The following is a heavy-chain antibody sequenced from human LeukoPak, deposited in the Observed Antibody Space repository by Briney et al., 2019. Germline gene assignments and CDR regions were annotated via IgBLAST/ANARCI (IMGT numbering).Heavy chain of an antibody. Sequence: GGSLRLSCAASGFNFNNYGMNWVRQAPGKGLEWVSGISGSGGGTTYYTDSGKGRFTISRHNSKNTLYLQLTNLRAQNPHLHXXXXXXXXSSRYALLNYFDYWGQGTLVTVSS. CDR1: GFNFNNYG. D-gene: IGHD6-25*01. J-gene: IGHJ4*02. V-gene: IGHV3-23*01. CDR2: ISGSGGGTT. CDR3: XXXXXXSSRYALLNYFDY.